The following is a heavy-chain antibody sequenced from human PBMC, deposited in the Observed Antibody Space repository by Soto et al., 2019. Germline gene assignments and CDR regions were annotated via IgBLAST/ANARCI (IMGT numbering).Heavy chain of an antibody. CDR2: IYSNGDT. CDR1: GDSMNSGGYY. J-gene: IGHJ6*02. Sequence: SETLSLTCSVSGDSMNSGGYYWSWIRQHPGKGLEWIGYIYSNGDTYYNPSLKSRVTISVDTSKNQFSLNLTSVTAADTAVYYCARRGGSSSGYYYYAFDVWGQGTTVTSP. D-gene: IGHD6-6*01. CDR3: ARRGGSSSGYYYYAFDV. V-gene: IGHV4-31*03.